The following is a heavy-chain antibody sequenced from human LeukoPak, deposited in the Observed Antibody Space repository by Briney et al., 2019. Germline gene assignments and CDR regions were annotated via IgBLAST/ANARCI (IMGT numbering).Heavy chain of an antibody. J-gene: IGHJ6*02. CDR1: GYTFTSYG. D-gene: IGHD6-19*01. V-gene: IGHV1-18*01. CDR2: ISAYNGNT. CDR3: ARDDSSGWSKIYTAYYYGMDV. Sequence: GASVKVSCKASGYTFTSYGISWVRQAPGQGLEWMGWISAYNGNTNYAQKLQGRVTMTTDTSTSTAYMELRSLRSDDTAVYYCARDDSSGWSKIYTAYYYGMDVWGQGTTVTVSS.